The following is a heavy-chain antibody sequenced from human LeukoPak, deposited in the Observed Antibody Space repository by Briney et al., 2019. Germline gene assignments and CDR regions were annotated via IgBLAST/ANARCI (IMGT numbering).Heavy chain of an antibody. D-gene: IGHD3-22*01. CDR1: GGSFSGYY. Sequence: SETLSLTCAVFGGSFSGYYWSWIRQPPGKGLEWIGEIDHSGSTNYNPSLKSRVTISLDTSKNQFSMKLSSVTAADTAVYYCARAPYLSSGSWGQGTMVTVSS. V-gene: IGHV4-34*01. J-gene: IGHJ3*01. CDR3: ARAPYLSSGS. CDR2: IDHSGST.